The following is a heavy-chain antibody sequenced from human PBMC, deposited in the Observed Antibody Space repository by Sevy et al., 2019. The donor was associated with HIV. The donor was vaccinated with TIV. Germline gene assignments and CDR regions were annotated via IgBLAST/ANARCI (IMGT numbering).Heavy chain of an antibody. D-gene: IGHD3-22*01. CDR2: INPNSGGT. J-gene: IGHJ4*02. CDR1: GYTFTGYY. V-gene: IGHV1-2*02. Sequence: ASVKVSCKASGYTFTGYYMHWVRQAPGQGLERMGWINPNSGGTNYEQKFQGRVTMTRDTSISTAYMELSRLRSDDTAVYYCARDLAYYDSSGYLPALDYFDYWGQGTLVTVSS. CDR3: ARDLAYYDSSGYLPALDYFDY.